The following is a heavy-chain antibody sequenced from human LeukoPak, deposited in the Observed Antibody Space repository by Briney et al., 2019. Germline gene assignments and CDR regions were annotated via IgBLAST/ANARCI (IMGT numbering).Heavy chain of an antibody. D-gene: IGHD3-10*01. Sequence: GGSLRLSCAASGFTFSSYAMSWVRQAPGKGLEWVPAISGSGGSTYYADSVKGRFTISRDNSKNTLYLQMNSLRAEDTAVYYCAKVDSYYYGSGKYYFDYWGQGTLVTVSS. V-gene: IGHV3-23*01. CDR3: AKVDSYYYGSGKYYFDY. J-gene: IGHJ4*02. CDR1: GFTFSSYA. CDR2: ISGSGGST.